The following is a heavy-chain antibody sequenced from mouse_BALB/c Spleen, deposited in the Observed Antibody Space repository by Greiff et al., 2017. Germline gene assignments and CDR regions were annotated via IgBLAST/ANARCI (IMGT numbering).Heavy chain of an antibody. V-gene: IGHV1S127*01. D-gene: IGHD1-2*01. CDR2: IDPSDSET. CDR1: GYSFTSYW. Sequence: QVQLQQSGPQLVRPGASVKISCKASGYSFTSYWMHWVKQRPGQGLEWIGMIDPSDSETRLNQKFKDKATLTVDKSSSTAYMQLSSPTSEDSAVYYCARRGVLRQDAMDYWGQGTSVTVSS. J-gene: IGHJ4*01. CDR3: ARRGVLRQDAMDY.